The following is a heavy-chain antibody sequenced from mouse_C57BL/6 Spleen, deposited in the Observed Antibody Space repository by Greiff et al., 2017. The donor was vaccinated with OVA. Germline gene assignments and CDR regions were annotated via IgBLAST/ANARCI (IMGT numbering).Heavy chain of an antibody. CDR2: INPNNGGT. J-gene: IGHJ3*01. CDR1: GYTFTDYY. CDR3: ARDGSSPGWFAY. Sequence: EVKLQQSGPELVKPGASVKISCKASGYTFTDYYMNWVKQSHGKSLEWIGDINPNNGGTSYNQKFKGKATLTVDKSSSTAYMELRSLTSEDSAVYYCARDGSSPGWFAYWGQGTLVTVSA. V-gene: IGHV1-26*01. D-gene: IGHD1-1*01.